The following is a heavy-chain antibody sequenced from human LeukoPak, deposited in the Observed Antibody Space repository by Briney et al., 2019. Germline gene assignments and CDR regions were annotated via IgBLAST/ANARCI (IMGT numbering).Heavy chain of an antibody. CDR3: ARGVIPAARSNWFDP. CDR1: GCSFTNYW. D-gene: IGHD2-2*01. CDR2: IYPGDSDS. Sequence: GESLKISCKGSGCSFTNYWIGWVRQMPGKGLEWLGIIYPGDSDSRYSPSFQGQVSISADSSISTAYLQWSSLRASDTAMYYCARGVIPAARSNWFDPWGQGTLVTVSS. J-gene: IGHJ5*02. V-gene: IGHV5-51*01.